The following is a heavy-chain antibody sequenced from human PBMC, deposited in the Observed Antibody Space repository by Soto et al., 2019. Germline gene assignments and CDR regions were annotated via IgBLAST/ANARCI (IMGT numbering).Heavy chain of an antibody. CDR1: GGSISSSSYY. J-gene: IGHJ6*02. V-gene: IGHV4-39*01. D-gene: IGHD6-13*01. CDR3: ASEDSSSWYSVYYYYGMDV. CDR2: IYYSGST. Sequence: SETLSLTCTVSGGSISSSSYYWGWIRQPPGKGLEWIGSIYYSGSTYYNPSLKSRVTISVDTSKNQFSLKLSSVTAADTAVYYCASEDSSSWYSVYYYYGMDVWGQGTTVTASS.